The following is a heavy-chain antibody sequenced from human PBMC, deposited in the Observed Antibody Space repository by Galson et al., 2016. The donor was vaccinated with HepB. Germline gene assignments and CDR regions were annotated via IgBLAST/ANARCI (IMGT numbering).Heavy chain of an antibody. CDR1: GFTFSSYA. Sequence: SLRLSCAVSGFTFSSYAMSWVRQAPGKGLEWVSVISESGGSTSYADSVKGRFTISRDNSKNTVYLQMNSLRADDTGIYYCAKDTRAGNMADPFDYWGQGTLVTVAS. J-gene: IGHJ4*01. CDR2: ISESGGST. CDR3: AKDTRAGNMADPFDY. V-gene: IGHV3-23*01. D-gene: IGHD2/OR15-2a*01.